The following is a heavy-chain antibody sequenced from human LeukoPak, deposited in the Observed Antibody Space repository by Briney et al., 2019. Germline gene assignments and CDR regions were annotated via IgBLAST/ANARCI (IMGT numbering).Heavy chain of an antibody. CDR2: ISASGSS. Sequence: PSETLSLTCSVSGGSVSSDYWSWIRQPAGKGLEWIGRISASGSSNYNPSLRSRVIMSVDTPKNQFSLNLSSVTAADTAVYYCATEGGGPRWLDPWGQGTLVTVSS. V-gene: IGHV4-4*07. D-gene: IGHD6-25*01. CDR3: ATEGGGPRWLDP. CDR1: GGSVSSDY. J-gene: IGHJ5*02.